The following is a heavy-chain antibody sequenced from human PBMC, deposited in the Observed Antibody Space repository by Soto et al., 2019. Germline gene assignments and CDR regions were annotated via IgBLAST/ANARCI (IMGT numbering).Heavy chain of an antibody. CDR2: IYYSGST. D-gene: IGHD6-6*01. V-gene: IGHV4-59*01. CDR1: GGSISSYY. CDR3: ARDMYSSSSYVYYYGMDV. J-gene: IGHJ6*02. Sequence: PSETLSLTCTVSGGSISSYYWSWIRQPPGKGLEWIGYIYYSGSTNYNPSLKSRVTMSVDTSKNKFSLKLSSVTAADTAVYYCARDMYSSSSYVYYYGMDVWGQGTTVTVSS.